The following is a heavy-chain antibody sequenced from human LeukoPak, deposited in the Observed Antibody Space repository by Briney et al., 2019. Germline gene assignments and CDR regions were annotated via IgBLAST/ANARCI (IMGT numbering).Heavy chain of an antibody. CDR1: GGSISSYY. D-gene: IGHD5-18*01. CDR3: ARARGYSYGPLFDY. J-gene: IGHJ4*02. CDR2: IYYSGST. Sequence: SETLSLTCTVSGGSISSYYWSWIRQPPGKGLEWIGYIYYSGSTTYNPSLKSRVTISVDTSKNQFSLKLSSVTAADTAVYYCARARGYSYGPLFDYWGQGTLVTVSS. V-gene: IGHV4-59*01.